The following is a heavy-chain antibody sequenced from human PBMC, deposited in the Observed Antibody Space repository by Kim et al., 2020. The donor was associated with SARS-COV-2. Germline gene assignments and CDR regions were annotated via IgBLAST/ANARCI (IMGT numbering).Heavy chain of an antibody. Sequence: GESLKISCKGSGYSFTSYWIVWVRQMPGKGLEWMGIIYPGDSDTRYSPSFQGQVTISADKSISTAYLQWSSLKASDTAMCYCARLSFEYSSSWYYYYGMDVWGQGTTVTVSS. CDR2: IYPGDSDT. V-gene: IGHV5-51*01. CDR3: ARLSFEYSSSWYYYYGMDV. CDR1: GYSFTSYW. D-gene: IGHD6-13*01. J-gene: IGHJ6*02.